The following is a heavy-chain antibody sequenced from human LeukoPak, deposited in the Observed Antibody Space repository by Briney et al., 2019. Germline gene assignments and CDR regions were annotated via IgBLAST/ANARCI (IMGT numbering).Heavy chain of an antibody. J-gene: IGHJ4*02. Sequence: ASVKVSCKASGYTFTGYYMYWVRQAPGQGLEWMGWINPNSGGTNYAQNFQGRVTMTRDTSISTAYMELSRLRSDDTAVYYCARLADYDSSDYLSYWGQGTLVTVSS. CDR3: ARLADYDSSDYLSY. CDR1: GYTFTGYY. CDR2: INPNSGGT. V-gene: IGHV1-2*02. D-gene: IGHD3-22*01.